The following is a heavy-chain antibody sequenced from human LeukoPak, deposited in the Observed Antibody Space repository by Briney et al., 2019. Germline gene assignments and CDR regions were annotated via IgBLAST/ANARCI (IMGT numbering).Heavy chain of an antibody. CDR1: GFTFSSYS. J-gene: IGHJ3*02. D-gene: IGHD1-1*01. V-gene: IGHV3-48*04. Sequence: GGSLRLSCAASGFTFSSYSMNWVRQAPGKGLEWVSYISSSSSTIYYADSVKGRFTISRDNAKNSLYLQMNSLRAEDTAVYYCARPNWNDARLGAFNIWGQGTMVTVSS. CDR2: ISSSSSTI. CDR3: ARPNWNDARLGAFNI.